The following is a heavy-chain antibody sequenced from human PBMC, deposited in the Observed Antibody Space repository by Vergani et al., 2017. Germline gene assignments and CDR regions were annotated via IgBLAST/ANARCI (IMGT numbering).Heavy chain of an antibody. J-gene: IGHJ5*02. CDR2: IYYSGST. CDR1: GGSISSYY. V-gene: IGHV4-59*01. CDR3: ARERSLWFGELHNWFDP. D-gene: IGHD3-10*01. Sequence: QVQLQESGPGLVKPSQTLSLTCTVSGGSISSYYWSWIRQPPGKGLEWIGYIYYSGSTNYNPSLKSRVTISVDTSKNQFSLKLSSVTAADTAVYYCARERSLWFGELHNWFDPWGQGTLVTVSS.